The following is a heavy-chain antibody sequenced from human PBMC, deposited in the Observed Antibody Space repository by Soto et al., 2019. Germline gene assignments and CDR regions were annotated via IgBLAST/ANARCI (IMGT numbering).Heavy chain of an antibody. CDR3: ARTRRGAVVGGLPYSFYIYN. CDR2: MNPRSGDT. D-gene: IGHD2-15*01. Sequence: QGRPVQSGAEVRKPGASVRVSSKASGFFFTGKDISWLRQAPGQGLGWLGWMNPRSGDTGYAQKFQGRVSLTMNISVTSADMTLSSLTSDVTSFDYCARTRRGAVVGGLPYSFYIYNWGAGTTVTVST. CDR1: GFFFTGKD. J-gene: IGHJ6*01. V-gene: IGHV1-8*01.